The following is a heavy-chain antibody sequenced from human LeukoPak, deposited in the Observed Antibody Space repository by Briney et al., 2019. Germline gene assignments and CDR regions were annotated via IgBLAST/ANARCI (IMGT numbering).Heavy chain of an antibody. J-gene: IGHJ4*02. CDR1: GFTFSGSA. Sequence: GGSLRLSCAVSGFTFSGSAMHWVRQASGKGLEWVGRIGGRADTYATTYAASVKGRFTISRDDSKNTAYLQMNSLRAEDTAVYYCAKDGIDSSGYYYNYYFDYWGQGTLVTVSS. V-gene: IGHV3-73*01. D-gene: IGHD3-22*01. CDR3: AKDGIDSSGYYYNYYFDY. CDR2: IGGRADTYAT.